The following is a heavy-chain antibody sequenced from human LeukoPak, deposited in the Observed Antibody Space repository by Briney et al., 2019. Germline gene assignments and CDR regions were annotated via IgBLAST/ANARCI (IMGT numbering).Heavy chain of an antibody. CDR3: SRDRGGSGPTTTDY. CDR1: GFTFRSYA. V-gene: IGHV3-64*04. CDR2: ISSNGGST. J-gene: IGHJ4*02. D-gene: IGHD6-19*01. Sequence: GGSLRLSCSASGFTFRSYAVHWVRQAPGKGLEYISSISSNGGSTYYADSVKGRFTISRDNAKNTLYLQMNSLKAEDTAVYFCSRDRGGSGPTTTDYWGQGTLVTISS.